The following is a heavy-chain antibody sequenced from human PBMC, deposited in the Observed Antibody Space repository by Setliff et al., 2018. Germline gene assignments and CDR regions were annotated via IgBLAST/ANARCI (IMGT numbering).Heavy chain of an antibody. CDR2: VHFGGDT. J-gene: IGHJ6*03. CDR1: GGGSINNYY. Sequence: ETLSLTCTVSGGGSINNYYWSWVRQSPGKGLEWIGFVHFGGDTNYNPSLKSRVTISGDTSQNYFSLKLTSVTEADTAVYYCARGPPGYYYYMNVWGQGTTVTVSS. CDR3: ARGPPGYYYYMNV. V-gene: IGHV4-59*01.